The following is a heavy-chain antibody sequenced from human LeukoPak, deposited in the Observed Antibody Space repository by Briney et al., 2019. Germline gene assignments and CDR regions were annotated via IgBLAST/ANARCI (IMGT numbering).Heavy chain of an antibody. CDR3: ARDRVAVAGTPSDAFDI. D-gene: IGHD6-19*01. J-gene: IGHJ3*02. V-gene: IGHV4-59*01. CDR1: GGSISSYY. Sequence: SETLSLTCTVSGGSISSYYWSWIRQPPGKGLEWIGYIYYSGSTNYNPSLKSRVTISVDTSKNQFSLKLSSVTAADTAVYYCARDRVAVAGTPSDAFDICGQGTMVTVSS. CDR2: IYYSGST.